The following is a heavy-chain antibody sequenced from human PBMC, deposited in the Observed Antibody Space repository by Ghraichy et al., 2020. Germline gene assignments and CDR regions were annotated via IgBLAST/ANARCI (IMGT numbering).Heavy chain of an antibody. CDR1: GFSFSRYW. CDR3: ARIGRRGWDFDY. Sequence: GTLRLSCVVSGFSFSRYWMSWVRQGPGTGLEWVANIDEDGSLKKYVDSIRGRITISRDNAKDSLYLQINNLRAEDTAIYYCARIGRRGWDFDYWGQGTLVTVSS. D-gene: IGHD6-19*01. CDR2: IDEDGSLK. J-gene: IGHJ4*02. V-gene: IGHV3-7*03.